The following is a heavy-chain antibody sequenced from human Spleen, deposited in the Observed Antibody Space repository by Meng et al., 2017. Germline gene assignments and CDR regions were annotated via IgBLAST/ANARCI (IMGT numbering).Heavy chain of an antibody. CDR3: AHMYYYDSSSYSPGFDP. CDR1: GFSLSTGGVG. D-gene: IGHD3-22*01. V-gene: IGHV2-5*02. Sequence: QITFTESGPTLVKPTQTLSLTCTFSGFSLSTGGVGVGWIRQPPGKALEWLALIYWDDDKRYSPSLKSRLTITKDTSKNQVVLTMTNMDPVDTATYYCAHMYYYDSSSYSPGFDPWGQGTLVTVSS. J-gene: IGHJ5*02. CDR2: IYWDDDK.